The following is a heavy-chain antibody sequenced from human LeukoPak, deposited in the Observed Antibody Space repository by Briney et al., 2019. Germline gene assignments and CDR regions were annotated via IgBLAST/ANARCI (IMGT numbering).Heavy chain of an antibody. CDR2: VFYSGST. CDR3: ARGPYSYDSSGAFDI. V-gene: IGHV4-39*07. Sequence: SETLSLTCNVSGGSISSNNYYWGWIRQSPGKGLEWIGSVFYSGSTYYNPSLKSRVTISVDTSKNQFSLKLSSVTAADTAVYFCARGPYSYDSSGAFDIWGQGTMVTVSS. D-gene: IGHD3-22*01. CDR1: GGSISSNNYY. J-gene: IGHJ3*02.